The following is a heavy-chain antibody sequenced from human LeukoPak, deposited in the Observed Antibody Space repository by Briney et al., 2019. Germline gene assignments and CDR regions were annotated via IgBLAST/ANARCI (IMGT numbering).Heavy chain of an antibody. CDR2: TYYRSKWYN. Sequence: SQTLSLTCAISGDSVSSNSAAWNWIRQSPSRGLEWLGRTYYRSKWYNDYAVSVKSRITINPDTSKNQFSLQLNSVTPEDTAVYYCARDGGITGTSVYSIHYYYYYYMDVWGKGTTVTISS. V-gene: IGHV6-1*01. CDR1: GDSVSSNSAA. D-gene: IGHD1-20*01. J-gene: IGHJ6*03. CDR3: ARDGGITGTSVYSIHYYYYYYMDV.